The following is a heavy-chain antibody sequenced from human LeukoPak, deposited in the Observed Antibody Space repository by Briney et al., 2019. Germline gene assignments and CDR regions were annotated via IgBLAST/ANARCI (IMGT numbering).Heavy chain of an antibody. CDR1: GGTFSSYA. V-gene: IGHV1-69*04. Sequence: ASVKVSCKASGGTFSSYAISWVRQAPGQGLEWMGRIIPILGIANYAQKFQGRVTITADKSTSTAYMELSSLRSEDTAVYYCASRTYSSGWYYWGQGTLVTVSS. D-gene: IGHD6-19*01. CDR3: ASRTYSSGWYY. J-gene: IGHJ4*02. CDR2: IIPILGIA.